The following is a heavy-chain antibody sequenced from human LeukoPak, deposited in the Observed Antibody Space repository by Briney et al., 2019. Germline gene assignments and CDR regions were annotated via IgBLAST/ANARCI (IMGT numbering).Heavy chain of an antibody. CDR2: IIPILGIA. J-gene: IGHJ4*02. Sequence: SVKVSCKASGGTFSSYAISWVRQAPGQGLEWMGRIIPILGIANYAQKFQGRVTITADKSTSTAYMELSSLRSEDTAVYYCARDQYYYDSSGTLDYWGQGTLVTVSS. D-gene: IGHD3-22*01. V-gene: IGHV1-69*04. CDR1: GGTFSSYA. CDR3: ARDQYYYDSSGTLDY.